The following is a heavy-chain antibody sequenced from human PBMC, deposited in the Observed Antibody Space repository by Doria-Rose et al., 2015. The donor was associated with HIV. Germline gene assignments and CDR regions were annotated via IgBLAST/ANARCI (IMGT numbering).Heavy chain of an antibody. CDR1: GGSFSGYY. V-gene: IGHV4-34*01. J-gene: IGHJ6*02. Sequence: QVQLQQWDAGLVKPSETLSLTCAVFGGSFSGYYWSWIRQPPGKGLEWIGEINHSGSTNYKTSLKSRVTISLDRSKNLFSADTAVYYCARGLLRGGWNDVDYYYGMDVWGQGPTVTVSS. CDR3: ARGLLRGGWNDVDYYYGMDV. CDR2: INHSGST. D-gene: IGHD1-1*01.